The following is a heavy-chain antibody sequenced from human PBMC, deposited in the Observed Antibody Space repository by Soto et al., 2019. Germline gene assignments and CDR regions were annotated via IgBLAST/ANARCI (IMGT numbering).Heavy chain of an antibody. CDR2: IYYSGSI. CDR1: NGSISSSDYY. Sequence: SETLSLTCTVSNGSISSSDYYWGWIRQPPGKGLEWIATIYYSGSIYYNPSLKGRISISVDTSKNQFSLILNSVTAADTAVYYCARVGPWVPYYYDSSPYTFENWFDPWGQGTLVTVSS. J-gene: IGHJ5*02. D-gene: IGHD3-22*01. CDR3: ARVGPWVPYYYDSSPYTFENWFDP. V-gene: IGHV4-39*01.